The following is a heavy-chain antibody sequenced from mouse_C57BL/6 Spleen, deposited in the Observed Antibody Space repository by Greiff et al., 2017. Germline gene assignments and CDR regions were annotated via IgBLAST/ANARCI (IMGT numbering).Heavy chain of an antibody. CDR3: ARGAMGDGYLYAMDY. CDR1: GYSFTDYN. J-gene: IGHJ4*01. D-gene: IGHD2-3*01. Sequence: EVQRVESGPELVKPGASVKISCKASGYSFTDYNMNWVKQSNGKSLEWIGVINPNYGTTSYNQKFKGKATLTVDQSSSTAYMQLNSLTSEDSAVYYCARGAMGDGYLYAMDYWGQGTSVTVSS. CDR2: INPNYGTT. V-gene: IGHV1-39*01.